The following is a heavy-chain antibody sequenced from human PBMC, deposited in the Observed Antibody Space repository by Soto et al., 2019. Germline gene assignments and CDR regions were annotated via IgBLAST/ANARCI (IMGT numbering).Heavy chain of an antibody. J-gene: IGHJ4*02. Sequence: QAQRLESGGGVVQPGMSLRLSCSASGFTFRNLAMHGFRQSPGKGLEGVGLIGYDGTSKYYADSVKGRFTISRDNSKNTLYREMNSLRVEDTAIYYCAIDQGVVIIKDHWGQGTLVTVSS. D-gene: IGHD6-6*01. V-gene: IGHV3-33*08. CDR2: IGYDGTSK. CDR1: GFTFRNLA. CDR3: AIDQGVVIIKDH.